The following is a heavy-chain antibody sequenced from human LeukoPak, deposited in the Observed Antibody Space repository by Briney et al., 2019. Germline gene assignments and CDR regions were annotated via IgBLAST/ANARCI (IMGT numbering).Heavy chain of an antibody. V-gene: IGHV3-30*02. D-gene: IGHD3-10*01. CDR3: ARGQLLWFGELSGGYYYYGMDV. CDR1: GFTFSSYG. Sequence: SGGSLRLSCAASGFTFSSYGMHWVRQAPGKGLEWVAFIRYDGSNKYYADSVKGRFTISRDNSKNTLYLQMNSLRAEDTAVYYCARGQLLWFGELSGGYYYYGMDVWGQGTTVTVSS. CDR2: IRYDGSNK. J-gene: IGHJ6*02.